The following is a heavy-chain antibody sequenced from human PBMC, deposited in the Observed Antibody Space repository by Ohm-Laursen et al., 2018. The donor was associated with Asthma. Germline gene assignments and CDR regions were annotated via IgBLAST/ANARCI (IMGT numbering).Heavy chain of an antibody. CDR2: IWYDGSNK. Sequence: SLRLSCTAAGFTFSSYGMHWVRQAPGKGLEWVAVIWYDGSNKYYADSVKGRFTISRDNSKNTLYLQMNSLRAEDTAVYYCAKALDSGYDDLDYWGQGTLVTVSS. V-gene: IGHV3-33*06. CDR3: AKALDSGYDDLDY. CDR1: GFTFSSYG. D-gene: IGHD5-12*01. J-gene: IGHJ4*02.